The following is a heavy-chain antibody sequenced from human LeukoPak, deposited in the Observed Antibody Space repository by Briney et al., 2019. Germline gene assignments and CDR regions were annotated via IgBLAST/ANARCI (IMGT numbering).Heavy chain of an antibody. V-gene: IGHV4-59*01. Sequence: SETLSLTCTVSGGSISSYYGNWIRQPPGKGLEWIGYIYYSGSTNYNPSLKSRVTISVDTSKNQFSLKLSSVTAADTAVYYCARGHSGRGGIDPWGQGTLVTVSS. CDR2: IYYSGST. CDR3: ARGHSGRGGIDP. J-gene: IGHJ5*02. CDR1: GGSISSYY. D-gene: IGHD3-10*02.